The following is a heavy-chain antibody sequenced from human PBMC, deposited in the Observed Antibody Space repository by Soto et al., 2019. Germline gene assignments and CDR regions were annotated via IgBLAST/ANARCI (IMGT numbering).Heavy chain of an antibody. CDR1: GYIFTAYG. CDR3: ASGPLSGAGSYT. D-gene: IGHD3-10*01. J-gene: IGHJ4*02. V-gene: IGHV1-18*01. CDR2: ISASNGNT. Sequence: QVQLVQSGTEMRKPGASVKVSCKASGYIFTAYGINWVRQAPGQGLEWMGWISASNGNTNYAQKFQGRFTMTTDTPTTTAHMELRSLRSDDTAVYSCASGPLSGAGSYTWGQGTLVTVSS.